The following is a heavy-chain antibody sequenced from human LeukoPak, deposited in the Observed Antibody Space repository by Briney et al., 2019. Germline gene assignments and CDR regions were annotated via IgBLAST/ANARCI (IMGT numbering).Heavy chain of an antibody. CDR3: ARTGYGDTAMVMRY. V-gene: IGHV4-34*01. CDR1: GGSFSGYY. CDR2: INHSGST. J-gene: IGHJ4*02. Sequence: PSETLSLTCAVYGGSFSGYYWSWIRQPPGKGLEWIGEINHSGSTNYNPSLKSRVTISVDTSKNQFSLKLSSVTAADTAVYYCARTGYGDTAMVMRYWGQGTLVTVSS. D-gene: IGHD5-18*01.